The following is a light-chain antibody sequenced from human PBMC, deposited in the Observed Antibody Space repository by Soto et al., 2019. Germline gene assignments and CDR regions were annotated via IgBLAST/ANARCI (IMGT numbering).Light chain of an antibody. CDR2: AAS. CDR3: PKYNSAPPRGT. CDR1: QGISNY. J-gene: IGKJ1*01. Sequence: DIQMTQFPSSLSASVGDRVTITCRASQGISNYLAWYQQKPGKVPKLLIYAASTLQSGVPSRFSGSGSGTDFTLTISSLQPEDVATYYCPKYNSAPPRGTFGQGTKVDIK. V-gene: IGKV1-27*01.